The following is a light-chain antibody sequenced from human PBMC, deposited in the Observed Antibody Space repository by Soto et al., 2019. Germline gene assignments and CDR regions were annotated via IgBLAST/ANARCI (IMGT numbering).Light chain of an antibody. J-gene: IGKJ3*01. CDR2: DAS. V-gene: IGKV3-11*01. CDR3: HRRVNGLT. Sequence: EIVLTQSPATLSLSPGERATLSCRTSQSVNRYLDWYQQKPGQAPRLLIYDASNRAAGIPARFSGSGSGTDCSLTISSLEPEDLAVYYCHRRVNGLTFGPGTKVDIK. CDR1: QSVNRY.